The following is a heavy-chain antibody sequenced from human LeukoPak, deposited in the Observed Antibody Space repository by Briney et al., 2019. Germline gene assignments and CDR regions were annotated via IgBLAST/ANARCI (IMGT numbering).Heavy chain of an antibody. V-gene: IGHV1-2*04. CDR1: GYTFTSYG. CDR3: ARGTHGHFYYFDY. CDR2: INPNSGGT. Sequence: ASVKVSCKASGYTFTSYGISWVRQAPGQGLEWMGWINPNSGGTNYAQKFQGWVTMTRDTSISTAYMELSRLRSDDTAVYYCARGTHGHFYYFDYWGQGTLVTVSS. J-gene: IGHJ4*02.